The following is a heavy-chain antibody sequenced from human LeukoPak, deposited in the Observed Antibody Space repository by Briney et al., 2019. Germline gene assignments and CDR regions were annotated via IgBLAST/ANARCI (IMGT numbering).Heavy chain of an antibody. CDR3: AKDPVVVAATDY. Sequence: PGGSLRLSCAASGFTFSSYAMSCVRQAPGKGLEWVSAISGSGGSTYYADSVKGRFTISRDNSKNTLYLQMNSARAEDTAVYYCAKDPVVVAATDYWGQGTLVTVAS. J-gene: IGHJ4*02. CDR2: ISGSGGST. CDR1: GFTFSSYA. V-gene: IGHV3-23*01. D-gene: IGHD2-15*01.